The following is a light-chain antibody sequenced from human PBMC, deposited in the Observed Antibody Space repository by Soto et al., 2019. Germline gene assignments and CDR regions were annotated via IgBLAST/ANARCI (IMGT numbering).Light chain of an antibody. V-gene: IGLV1-40*01. CDR2: ANN. Sequence: QSVLTQPPSVSGAPGQRVTISRTGSSPNIRAGYVVHWYQQLPGTAPKLLIYANNSRPSGVPDRFSGSKSGTSASLAITGLQADDEADYHCQSYDSSLRRVFGTGTKLTVL. J-gene: IGLJ1*01. CDR3: QSYDSSLRRV. CDR1: SPNIRAGYV.